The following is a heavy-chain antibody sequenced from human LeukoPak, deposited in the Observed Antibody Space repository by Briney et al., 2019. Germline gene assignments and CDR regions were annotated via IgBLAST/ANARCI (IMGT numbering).Heavy chain of an antibody. CDR1: GFTFSDYY. CDR3: ARVRRLVRGVSTYNWFDP. V-gene: IGHV3-11*01. CDR2: ISSSGSTI. D-gene: IGHD3-10*01. Sequence: GGSLRLSCAASGFTFSDYYMSWIRQAPGKGLEWVSYISSSGSTIYYADSVKGRFTISRDNAKNSLYLQMNSLRAEDTAVYYCARVRRLVRGVSTYNWFDPWGQGTLVTVSS. J-gene: IGHJ5*02.